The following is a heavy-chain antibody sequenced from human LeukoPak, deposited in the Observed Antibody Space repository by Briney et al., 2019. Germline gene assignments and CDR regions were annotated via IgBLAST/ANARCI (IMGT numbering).Heavy chain of an antibody. CDR1: GFTFSNAW. CDR3: TTDPIVVYDSSGYYNY. V-gene: IGHV3-15*01. J-gene: IGHJ4*02. CDR2: IKSKTDGGTT. D-gene: IGHD3-22*01. Sequence: PGGSLRLSCAASGFTFSNAWMSWVRQAPGKGLEWVGRIKSKTDGGTTDYAAPVKGRFTISRDDSKNTLYLQMNSLKNEDTAVYYCTTDPIVVYDSSGYYNYWGQGTLVTVSS.